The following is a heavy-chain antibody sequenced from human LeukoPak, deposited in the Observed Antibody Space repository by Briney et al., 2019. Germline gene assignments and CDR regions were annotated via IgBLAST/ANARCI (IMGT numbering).Heavy chain of an antibody. V-gene: IGHV3-30*02. J-gene: IGHJ4*02. Sequence: KSGGSLRLSCAASGFTFSSCGMHWVRQAPGKGLEWVAFIRYDGTNKYYADSVKGRFTISRDNSKNTLYLQMNSLRAEDTAVFYCAKDLWYFDNTGYRYSFGYWGQGTLVTVSS. D-gene: IGHD3-22*01. CDR2: IRYDGTNK. CDR1: GFTFSSCG. CDR3: AKDLWYFDNTGYRYSFGY.